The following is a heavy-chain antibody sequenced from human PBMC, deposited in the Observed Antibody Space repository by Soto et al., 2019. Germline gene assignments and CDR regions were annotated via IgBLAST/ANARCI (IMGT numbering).Heavy chain of an antibody. Sequence: ASVXGCVKACGYSFTAYYIDGGLQAAGQGLEWMRWINPKTGATETAPRFQGRVTLTWDTPISTAYMELRRLTSDDTAVYLCARQIEAAGRRYFDYWGRGTLVTVSS. CDR3: ARQIEAAGRRYFDY. J-gene: IGHJ4*02. CDR2: INPKTGAT. V-gene: IGHV1-2*02. CDR1: GYSFTAYY. D-gene: IGHD6-13*01.